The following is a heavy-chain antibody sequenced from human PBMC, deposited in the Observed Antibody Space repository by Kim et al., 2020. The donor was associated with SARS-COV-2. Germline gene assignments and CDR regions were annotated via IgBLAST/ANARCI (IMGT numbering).Heavy chain of an antibody. V-gene: IGHV4-59*01. Sequence: SETLSLTCTVSGGSISSYYWSWIRQPPGKGLEWIGYIYYSGSTNYNPSLKSRVTISVDTSKNQFSLKLSSVTAADTAVYYCARVLGKTTVVTPYYFDYWGQGTLVTVSS. CDR1: GGSISSYY. J-gene: IGHJ4*02. CDR3: ARVLGKTTVVTPYYFDY. CDR2: IYYSGST. D-gene: IGHD4-17*01.